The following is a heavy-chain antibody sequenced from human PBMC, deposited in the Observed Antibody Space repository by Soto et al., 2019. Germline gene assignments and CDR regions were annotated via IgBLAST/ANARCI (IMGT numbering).Heavy chain of an antibody. D-gene: IGHD3-10*01. CDR2: ISHDGSKN. Sequence: GGSLRLSCAASALTFSSYSMHWVRQAPGKGLEWVALISHDGSKNYHADSVEGRFTIFRDNSKKTLYLQMNSLRPEDTAVYYCARNPQGSGIYSYYFDYWGQGTWSPSPQ. CDR1: ALTFSSYS. J-gene: IGHJ4*02. CDR3: ARNPQGSGIYSYYFDY. V-gene: IGHV3-30-3*01.